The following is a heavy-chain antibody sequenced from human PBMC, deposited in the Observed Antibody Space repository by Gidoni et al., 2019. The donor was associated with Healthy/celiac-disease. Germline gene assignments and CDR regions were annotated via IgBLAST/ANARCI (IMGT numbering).Heavy chain of an antibody. Sequence: EVQLVESGGGLVQPGGSLRLSCAASGFTCSSYELNWVRQAPGKGLEWVSYISSSGSTIYYADSVKGRFTISRDNAKNSLYLQMNSLRAEDTAVYYCARDDGKLYSSGWYGAFDIWGQGTMVTVSS. V-gene: IGHV3-48*03. CDR2: ISSSGSTI. D-gene: IGHD6-19*01. CDR3: ARDDGKLYSSGWYGAFDI. J-gene: IGHJ3*02. CDR1: GFTCSSYE.